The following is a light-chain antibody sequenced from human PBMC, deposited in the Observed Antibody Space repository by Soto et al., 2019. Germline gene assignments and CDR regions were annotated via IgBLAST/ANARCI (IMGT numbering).Light chain of an antibody. CDR1: QSLSSN. J-gene: IGKJ1*01. CDR2: GAS. Sequence: EIVMTQSPATLSVSPGERATLSCRASQSLSSNLAWYQQKPGQAPRLLIYGASTWATGIPARFSGSGSGTEFTLTISSLQSEDFAVYYCQQYDIWPKTFGQGSKVKSN. V-gene: IGKV3-15*01. CDR3: QQYDIWPKT.